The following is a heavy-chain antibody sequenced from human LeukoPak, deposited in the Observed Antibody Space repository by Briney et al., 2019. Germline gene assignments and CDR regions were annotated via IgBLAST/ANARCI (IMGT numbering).Heavy chain of an antibody. J-gene: IGHJ4*02. V-gene: IGHV1-69*05. D-gene: IGHD5-24*01. CDR3: ARGDGSELGVDY. CDR2: IIPIFGTA. Sequence: SVKVSCKASGGTFSSYAISWVRQAPGQGLEWMGGIIPIFGTANYVQKFQGRVTITTDESTSTAYMELSSLRSEDTAVYYCARGDGSELGVDYWGQGTLVTVSS. CDR1: GGTFSSYA.